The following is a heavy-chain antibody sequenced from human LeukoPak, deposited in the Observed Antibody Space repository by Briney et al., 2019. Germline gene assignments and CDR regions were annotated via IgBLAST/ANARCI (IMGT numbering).Heavy chain of an antibody. D-gene: IGHD2-15*01. CDR1: GDSFSSNSAA. CDR3: ARHATGWNYVDY. Sequence: SQTLSLTCAISGDSFSSNSAAWNWIRQSPSRGLEWLGRTYYRSRLYNDSAVSVKSLITVNPDTSKNQFSLHLNSVTPDDTAVYYCARHATGWNYVDYWGQGTLVTVSS. V-gene: IGHV6-1*01. CDR2: TYYRSRLYN. J-gene: IGHJ4*02.